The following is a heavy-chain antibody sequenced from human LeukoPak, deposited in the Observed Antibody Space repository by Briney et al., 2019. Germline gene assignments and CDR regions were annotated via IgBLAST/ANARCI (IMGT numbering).Heavy chain of an antibody. Sequence: EPGGSLRLSCAASGFTFSSYSMTWVRQAPGKGLEWVSSISSSSSYIYYADPVKGRFTISRDNAKNSLYLQMNSLRAEDTAVYYCARDVELELRDYWGQGTLVTVSS. J-gene: IGHJ4*02. CDR3: ARDVELELRDY. CDR1: GFTFSSYS. V-gene: IGHV3-21*01. D-gene: IGHD1-7*01. CDR2: ISSSSSYI.